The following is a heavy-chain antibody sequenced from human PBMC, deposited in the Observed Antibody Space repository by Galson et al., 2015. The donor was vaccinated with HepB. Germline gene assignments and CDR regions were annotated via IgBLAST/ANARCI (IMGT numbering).Heavy chain of an antibody. V-gene: IGHV3-23*01. D-gene: IGHD3-9*01. Sequence: SLRLSCAASGFTFSGYAMSWVRQAPGKGLEWVSAISGSGGSTYYADSVKGRFTISRDNSKNTLYLQMNSLRAEDTAVYYCAKELYGDILTGYYRVRAFDYWGQGTLVTVSS. J-gene: IGHJ4*02. CDR2: ISGSGGST. CDR3: AKELYGDILTGYYRVRAFDY. CDR1: GFTFSGYA.